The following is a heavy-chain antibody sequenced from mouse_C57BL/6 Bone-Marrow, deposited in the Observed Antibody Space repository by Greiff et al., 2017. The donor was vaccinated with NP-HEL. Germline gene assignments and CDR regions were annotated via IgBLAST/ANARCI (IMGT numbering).Heavy chain of an antibody. J-gene: IGHJ3*01. CDR3: ARWATGGFAY. V-gene: IGHV1-69*01. D-gene: IGHD4-1*01. CDR1: GYTFTSYW. Sequence: QVQLKQPGAELVMPGASVKLSCKASGYTFTSYWMHWVKQRPGQGLEWIGEIDPSDSYTNYNQKFKGKSTLTVDKSSSTAYMQLSSLTSEDSAVYYCARWATGGFAYWGQGTLVTVSA. CDR2: IDPSDSYT.